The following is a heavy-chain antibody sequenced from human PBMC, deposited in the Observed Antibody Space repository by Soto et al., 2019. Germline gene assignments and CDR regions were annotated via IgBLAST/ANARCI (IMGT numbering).Heavy chain of an antibody. CDR1: GGSISSSSTY. CDR3: ANSLGGSGNYPVKFDP. V-gene: IGHV4-39*01. D-gene: IGHD3-10*01. Sequence: QLQLQESGPGLVKPSETLSLTCNVSGGSISSSSTYWGWIRQPPEKGLEWIACIYYSGSTYYNPSLRSRVTLSVDTAKNQVSLRLSSVTAADTAGYYCANSLGGSGNYPVKFDPWGQVTLVTVSS. J-gene: IGHJ5*02. CDR2: IYYSGST.